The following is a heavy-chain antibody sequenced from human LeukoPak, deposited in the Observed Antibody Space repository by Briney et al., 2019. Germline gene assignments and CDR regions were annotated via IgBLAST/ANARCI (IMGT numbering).Heavy chain of an antibody. CDR3: ARGNDYYDSSGYYY. CDR1: GFTFSNYG. J-gene: IGHJ4*02. D-gene: IGHD3-22*01. CDR2: ISGSGDST. Sequence: GGSLRLSCAASGFTFSNYGMSWVRQAPGKGLEWVSSISGSGDSTYYADSVKGRFTISRDNSKNTLYLQMNSLRAEDTAVYYCARGNDYYDSSGYYYWGQGTLVTVSS. V-gene: IGHV3-23*01.